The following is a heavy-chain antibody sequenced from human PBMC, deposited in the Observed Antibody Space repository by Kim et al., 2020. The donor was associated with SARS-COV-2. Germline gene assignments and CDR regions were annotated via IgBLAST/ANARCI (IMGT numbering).Heavy chain of an antibody. V-gene: IGHV3-23*01. Sequence: GGSLRLSCAASGFTFSSYAMSWVRQAPGKGLEWVSAISGSGGSTYYADSVKGRFTISRDNSKNTLYLQMNSLRAEDTAVYYCAKAPYPGIAAAGPLDYWGQRTLVTVSS. D-gene: IGHD6-13*01. CDR1: GFTFSSYA. CDR2: ISGSGGST. CDR3: AKAPYPGIAAAGPLDY. J-gene: IGHJ4*02.